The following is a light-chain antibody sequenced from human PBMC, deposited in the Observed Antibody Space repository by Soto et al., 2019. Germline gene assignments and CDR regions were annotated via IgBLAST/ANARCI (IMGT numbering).Light chain of an antibody. J-gene: IGKJ4*01. V-gene: IGKV1-6*01. CDR2: AAS. CDR1: QGIRHY. CDR3: LQDYNYPLT. Sequence: AIQMTQSPSSLSASVGDRVTITCRASQGIRHYLGWYQQKPGKAPKLLIYAASSLQSGVPSRFSGSGSGTDFTLTISSLQPEDFATDYCLQDYNYPLTFGGGPKVEIK.